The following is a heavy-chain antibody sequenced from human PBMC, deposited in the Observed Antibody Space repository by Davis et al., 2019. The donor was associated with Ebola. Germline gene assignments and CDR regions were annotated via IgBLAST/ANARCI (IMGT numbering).Heavy chain of an antibody. D-gene: IGHD3-10*01. J-gene: IGHJ6*02. CDR2: ISAYNGNT. CDR1: GYTFTNYG. CDR3: ARAHNYGSYYYYGMDV. Sequence: ASVKVSCKASGYTFTNYGVSWLRQAPGQGLEWIGWISAYNGNTNYGQKFQGRVTLTTNTPTNTAYMEMRSLRSDDAAVYYCARAHNYGSYYYYGMDVWGQGTTVTVSS. V-gene: IGHV1-18*04.